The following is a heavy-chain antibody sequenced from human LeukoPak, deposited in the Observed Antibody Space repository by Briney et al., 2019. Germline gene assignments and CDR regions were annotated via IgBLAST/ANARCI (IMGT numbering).Heavy chain of an antibody. CDR2: INPVGGVT. CDR1: GYTFTGYY. CDR3: ARLWSYYDNSGFFEDY. J-gene: IGHJ4*02. D-gene: IGHD3-22*01. V-gene: IGHV1-46*01. Sequence: GASVKVSCKASGYTFTGYYMHWVRQAPGQGLEWMGVINPVGGVTTYAQRFQGRVTMTRDTSTSTFDMELSSLKSEDTAVYYCARLWSYYDNSGFFEDYWGQGTLVTVSS.